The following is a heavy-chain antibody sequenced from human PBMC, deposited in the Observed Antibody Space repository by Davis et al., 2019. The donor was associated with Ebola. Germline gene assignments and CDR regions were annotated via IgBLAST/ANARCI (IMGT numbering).Heavy chain of an antibody. D-gene: IGHD6-6*01. CDR2: IYYSGST. V-gene: IGHV4-39*01. J-gene: IGHJ6*02. Sequence: PSETLSLTCTVSGGSISSSSYYWGWIRQPPGKGLEWIGNIYYSGSTYYNPSLKSRVTISVDTSKNQFSLKLSSVTAADTAVYYCATVAAPHGNYYYYGMDVWGQGTTVTVSS. CDR3: ATVAAPHGNYYYYGMDV. CDR1: GGSISSSSYY.